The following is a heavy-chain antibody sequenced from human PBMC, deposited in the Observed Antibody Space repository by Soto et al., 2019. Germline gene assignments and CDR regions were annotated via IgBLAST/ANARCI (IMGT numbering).Heavy chain of an antibody. CDR2: TYSSGGA. J-gene: IGHJ6*02. Sequence: SESLALACSISRGCMNGKAYSWGWIRQPPGRGLEWIGNTYSSGGAYYDPSFKSRASISVDTSKSQVFLKLTSVTAADTAIYYCARTRGSVVYFYFYGLDVWGHGTTVTVSS. CDR3: ARTRGSVVYFYFYGLDV. CDR1: RGCMNGKAYS. V-gene: IGHV4-39*07. D-gene: IGHD3-10*01.